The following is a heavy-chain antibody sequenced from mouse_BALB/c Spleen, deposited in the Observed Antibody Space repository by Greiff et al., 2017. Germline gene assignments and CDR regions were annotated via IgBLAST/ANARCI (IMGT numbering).Heavy chain of an antibody. J-gene: IGHJ4*01. D-gene: IGHD1-1*01. CDR1: GFTFSSYT. CDR2: ISNGGGST. Sequence: EVKVVESGGGLVQPGGSLKLSCAASGFTFSSYTMSWVRQTPEKRLEWVAYISNGGGSTYYPDTVKGRFTISRDNAKNTLYLQMSSLKSEDTAMYYCARQKSYYGSSSYAMDYWGQGTSVTVSS. CDR3: ARQKSYYGSSSYAMDY. V-gene: IGHV5-12-2*01.